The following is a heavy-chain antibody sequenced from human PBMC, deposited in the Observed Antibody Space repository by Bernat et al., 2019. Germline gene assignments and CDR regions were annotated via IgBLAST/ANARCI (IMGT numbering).Heavy chain of an antibody. V-gene: IGHV1-3*01. CDR1: GYTFTSYA. J-gene: IGHJ6*02. CDR2: INAGNGNT. Sequence: QVQLVQSGAEVKKPGASVKVSCKASGYTFTSYAMHWVRQAPGQRLEWMGWINAGNGNTKYSQKFQGRVTITRDTSASTAYMELSSLRSEDTAVYYCARDQKPPYCYYYGMDVWGQGTTVTVSS. CDR3: ARDQKPPYCYYYGMDV.